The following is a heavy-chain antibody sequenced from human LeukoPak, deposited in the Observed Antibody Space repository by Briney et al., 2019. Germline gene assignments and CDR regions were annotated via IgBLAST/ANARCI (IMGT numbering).Heavy chain of an antibody. CDR1: GGSITGYY. V-gene: IGHV4-59*08. CDR2: ISYSGST. J-gene: IGHJ4*02. Sequence: SETLSLTCTVSGGSITGYYWSWVRQPPGKGLEWIGYISYSGSTIYNASLESRVAISVDTSKNQFSLKLSSVTAADTAVYYCVRHQGGTTHDYWGQGTLVTVSS. D-gene: IGHD1-1*01. CDR3: VRHQGGTTHDY.